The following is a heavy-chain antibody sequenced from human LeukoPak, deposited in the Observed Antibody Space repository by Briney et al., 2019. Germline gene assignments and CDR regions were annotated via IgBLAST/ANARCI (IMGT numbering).Heavy chain of an antibody. CDR2: IYYSGST. CDR3: ARIVSTGYLDY. CDR1: GGSISSYY. J-gene: IGHJ4*02. V-gene: IGHV4-59*01. Sequence: SETLSLTCTVSGGSISSYYWSWIRQPPGKGLEWIGYIYYSGSTNYNPSLKSRVTISVDTSKNQFSLKLSSVTATDTAVYYCARIVSTGYLDYWGQGTLVTVSS. D-gene: IGHD3-9*01.